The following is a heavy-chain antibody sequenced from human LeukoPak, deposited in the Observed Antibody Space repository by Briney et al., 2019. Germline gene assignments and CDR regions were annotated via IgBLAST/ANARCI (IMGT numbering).Heavy chain of an antibody. J-gene: IGHJ4*02. D-gene: IGHD5-12*01. CDR2: IYYSGST. V-gene: IGHV4-39*01. CDR3: ARQEDSGYDLDYFDY. Sequence: SETLSLTCTVSGGSISSSSYYWGWIRQPPGKGLEWIGSIYYSGSTYYNPSLKSRVTISVDTSKNQFSLELSSVTAADTAVYYCARQEDSGYDLDYFDYWGQGTLVTVSS. CDR1: GGSISSSSYY.